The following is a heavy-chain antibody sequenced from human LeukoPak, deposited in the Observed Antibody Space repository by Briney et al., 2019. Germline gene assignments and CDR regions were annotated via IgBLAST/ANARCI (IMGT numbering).Heavy chain of an antibody. Sequence: HPGGSLRLSCVASGFTFSGYGMHWVRQAPGKGLEWVAVIWYDGSNKYYEDSVKGRFTISRDNSKNTLYLQMNSLRVDDTAVYYCARDNYCSSTDCYNFDYWGQGTLVTVSS. CDR2: IWYDGSNK. D-gene: IGHD2-2*02. CDR3: ARDNYCSSTDCYNFDY. V-gene: IGHV3-33*01. J-gene: IGHJ4*02. CDR1: GFTFSGYG.